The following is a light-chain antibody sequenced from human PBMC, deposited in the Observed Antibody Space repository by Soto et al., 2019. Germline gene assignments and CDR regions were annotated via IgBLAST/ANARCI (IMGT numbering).Light chain of an antibody. CDR2: GAS. CDR1: QSVSSN. CDR3: QQYETSPYT. J-gene: IGKJ2*01. Sequence: EIVMTQSPATLSVSPGERATLSCRASQSVSSNLAWYQQKPGQAPRLLIYGASSRPGGIPDRFSGSGSGTDFTLTISRLEPEDFAIYYCQQYETSPYTFGQGTKVDI. V-gene: IGKV3-20*01.